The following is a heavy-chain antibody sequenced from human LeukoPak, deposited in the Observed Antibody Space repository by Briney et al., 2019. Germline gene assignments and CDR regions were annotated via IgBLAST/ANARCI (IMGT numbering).Heavy chain of an antibody. Sequence: ASVKVSCKASGGTFSSYAISWVRQAPGQGLKWMGRIIPIFGTANYAQKFQGRVTITTDESTSTAYMELSSLRSEDTAVYYCASYCSGGSCYHTDYWGQGTLVTVSS. V-gene: IGHV1-69*05. J-gene: IGHJ4*02. D-gene: IGHD2-15*01. CDR1: GGTFSSYA. CDR3: ASYCSGGSCYHTDY. CDR2: IIPIFGTA.